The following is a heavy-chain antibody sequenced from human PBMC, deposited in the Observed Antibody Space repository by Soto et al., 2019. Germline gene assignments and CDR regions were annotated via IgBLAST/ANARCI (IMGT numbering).Heavy chain of an antibody. CDR2: IYWDDDK. V-gene: IGHV2-5*02. Sequence: QITLKESGPTLVNPTQTLTLTCTFSGFSLSTSGVGVGWIRQPPGKALEWLALIYWDDDKRYSPSMKSRLTITKDTSKNQVVLTMTNMDPVDTATYYCAHSPRPSSSWSNTHYPNWFDPWGQGTLVTVSS. CDR3: AHSPRPSSSWSNTHYPNWFDP. D-gene: IGHD6-13*01. J-gene: IGHJ5*02. CDR1: GFSLSTSGVG.